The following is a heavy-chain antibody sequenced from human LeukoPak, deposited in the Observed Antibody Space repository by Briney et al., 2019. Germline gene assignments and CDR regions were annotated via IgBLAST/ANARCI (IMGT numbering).Heavy chain of an antibody. CDR1: GYTFTGYY. V-gene: IGHV1-2*02. CDR3: ARDQTRDYYGSRRYWGRNDPFDI. J-gene: IGHJ3*02. D-gene: IGHD3-10*01. Sequence: ASVKVSCKASGYTFTGYYMHWVRQAPGQGREWMGWINPNSGGTNYAQKFEGRVTMTTDTSINTAYLELRRPKSDDTAIYYCARDQTRDYYGSRRYWGRNDPFDIWGQGTMITVSS. CDR2: INPNSGGT.